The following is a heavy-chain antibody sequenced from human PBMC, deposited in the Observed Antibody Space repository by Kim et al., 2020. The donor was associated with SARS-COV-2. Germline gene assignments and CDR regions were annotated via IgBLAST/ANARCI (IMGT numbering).Heavy chain of an antibody. V-gene: IGHV7-4-1*02. Sequence: ASVKVSCKSSGYTFTSYAMNWVRQAPGQGLEWMGWINTNTGNPTYAQGFTGRFVFSLDTSVNTAYLHISSLKAEDTAVYYCARVQSGYFDYWGQGTLVTVSS. D-gene: IGHD2-15*01. CDR3: ARVQSGYFDY. J-gene: IGHJ4*02. CDR2: INTNTGNP. CDR1: GYTFTSYA.